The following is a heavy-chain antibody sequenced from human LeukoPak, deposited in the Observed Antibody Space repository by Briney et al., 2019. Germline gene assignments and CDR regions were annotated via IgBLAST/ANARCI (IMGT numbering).Heavy chain of an antibody. V-gene: IGHV4-39*07. CDR3: ARGWGGSYNQ. D-gene: IGHD1-26*01. CDR1: DGSISNSIYY. J-gene: IGHJ4*02. CDR2: VYFTGST. Sequence: SETLSLTCTVSDGSISNSIYYWGWIRQPPGQGLEWIGSVYFTGSTWYNPSLRSRVTISIDTSKNQFSLKLSSVTAADTAVYYCARGWGGSYNQWDQGTLITVSS.